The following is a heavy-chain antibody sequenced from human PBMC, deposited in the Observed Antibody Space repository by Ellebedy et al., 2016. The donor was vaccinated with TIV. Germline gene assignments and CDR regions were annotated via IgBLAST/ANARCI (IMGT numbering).Heavy chain of an antibody. V-gene: IGHV1-18*01. D-gene: IGHD3-10*01. J-gene: IGHJ4*02. Sequence: AASVKVSCKASGYTFGDYGINWVRQPPGHGLEWMGWISTSYSKTTSALKLRDSVTMTIDTSTGTGHLELKSLRSEYTAVYYCARTPGSVYGAGNYYGDHWGQGTLATVSS. CDR1: GYTFGDYG. CDR3: ARTPGSVYGAGNYYGDH. CDR2: ISTSYSKT.